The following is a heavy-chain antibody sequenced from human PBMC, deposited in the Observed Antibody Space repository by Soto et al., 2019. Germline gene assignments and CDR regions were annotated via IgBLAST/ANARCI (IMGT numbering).Heavy chain of an antibody. CDR3: ARGPHIVVVTAIRGGSYYFDY. CDR1: GYTFTSYA. V-gene: IGHV1-3*01. D-gene: IGHD2-21*02. J-gene: IGHJ4*02. CDR2: ISAGNGNT. Sequence: ASVKVSCKASGYTFTSYAMGWVRQAPGQRLEWMGWISAGNGNTKYSQKFQGRVTITRDTSASTAYMELSSLRSEDTAVYYCARGPHIVVVTAIRGGSYYFDYWGQGTLVTVSS.